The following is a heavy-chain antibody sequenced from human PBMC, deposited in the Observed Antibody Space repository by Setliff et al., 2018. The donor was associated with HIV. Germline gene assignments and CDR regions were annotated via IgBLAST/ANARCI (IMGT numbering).Heavy chain of an antibody. V-gene: IGHV1-2*02. J-gene: IGHJ4*03. CDR2: TSPNRDGT. CDR3: ARRGYFDY. CDR1: GFTFNDYY. Sequence: ASVKVSCKASGFTFNDYYIHWVRQAPGQGLEWMGWTSPNRDGTNYAQKFQGRVTMTRDTSMRTVYMELRSLTSDDTAVYFCARRGYFDYWGRGTLVTVSS.